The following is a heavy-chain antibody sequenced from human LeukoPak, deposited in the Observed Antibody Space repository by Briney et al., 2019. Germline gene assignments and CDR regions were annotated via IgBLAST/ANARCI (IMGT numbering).Heavy chain of an antibody. CDR2: INAGNGNT. Sequence: ASVKVSCKASGYTFTSYAMHWVRQAPGQRLEWMGWINAGNGNTKYSQKFQGRVTITRDTSASTAYMELSSLRSEDTAVYYCARDRVYSSSWYPETRNWFDPWGQGTLVTVSS. V-gene: IGHV1-3*01. CDR3: ARDRVYSSSWYPETRNWFDP. CDR1: GYTFTSYA. D-gene: IGHD6-13*01. J-gene: IGHJ5*02.